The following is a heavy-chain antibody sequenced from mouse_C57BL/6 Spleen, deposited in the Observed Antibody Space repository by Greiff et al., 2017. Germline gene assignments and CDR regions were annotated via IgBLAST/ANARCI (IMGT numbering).Heavy chain of an antibody. CDR3: ARSYYSNYEDYFDY. V-gene: IGHV5-17*01. J-gene: IGHJ2*01. CDR1: GFTFSDYG. CDR2: ISSGSSTI. Sequence: EVQLQESGGGLVKPGGSLKLSCAASGFTFSDYGMHWVRQAPEKGLEWVAYISSGSSTIYYADTVKGRFTISRDNATNTLFLQMTSLRSEDTAMYYCARSYYSNYEDYFDYWGQGTTLTVSS. D-gene: IGHD2-5*01.